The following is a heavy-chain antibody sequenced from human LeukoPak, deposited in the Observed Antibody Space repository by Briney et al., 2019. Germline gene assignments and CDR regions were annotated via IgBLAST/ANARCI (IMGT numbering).Heavy chain of an antibody. Sequence: SETLSLTCAVYGGSFSGYYWSWIRQPPGKGLEWIGEINHSGSTNYNPSLKSRVTISVDTSKNQFSLKLSSVTAADTAVYYCARGDYYYYYMDVWGKGTTVIVSS. CDR2: INHSGST. V-gene: IGHV4-34*01. CDR3: ARGDYYYYYMDV. J-gene: IGHJ6*03. CDR1: GGSFSGYY.